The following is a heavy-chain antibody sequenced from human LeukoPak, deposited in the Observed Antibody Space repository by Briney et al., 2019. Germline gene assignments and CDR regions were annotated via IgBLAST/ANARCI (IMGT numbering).Heavy chain of an antibody. V-gene: IGHV3-30*02. CDR2: IRYDGSNK. Sequence: QPGGSLRLSCAASGFTFSSYGMHWVRQAPGKGLEWVAFIRYDGSNKYYADSVKGRFTISRDNSKNTLYLQMNSLRAEDTAVYYCAKDLVPLYYDSSGYSHPFDYWGQGTLVTVSS. J-gene: IGHJ4*02. CDR1: GFTFSSYG. D-gene: IGHD3-22*01. CDR3: AKDLVPLYYDSSGYSHPFDY.